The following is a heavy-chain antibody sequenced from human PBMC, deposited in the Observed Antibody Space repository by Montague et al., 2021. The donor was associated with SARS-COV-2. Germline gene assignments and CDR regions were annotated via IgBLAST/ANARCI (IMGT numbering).Heavy chain of an antibody. CDR2: IYSGGST. CDR3: ARDLTYGSGRSYYYYGMDV. Sequence: SLRLSCAASGFTVSSNYMSWVRQAPGKGLEWVSVIYSGGSTYYADSVKGRFTISRHNSKNTLYLQMNSLRAADTAVYYCARDLTYGSGRSYYYYGMDVWGQGTTVTVSS. J-gene: IGHJ6*02. V-gene: IGHV3-53*04. CDR1: GFTVSSNY. D-gene: IGHD3-10*01.